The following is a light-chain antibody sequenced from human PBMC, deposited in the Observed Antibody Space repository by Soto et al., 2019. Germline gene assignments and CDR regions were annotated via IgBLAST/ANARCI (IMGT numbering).Light chain of an antibody. CDR3: SSYTSSSTLEV. CDR1: SSDVGGYNY. Sequence: QSALTHPASVSGSPGQSITISCTGTSSDVGGYNYVSWYQQHPGKAPKLMIYDVSNRPSGVSNRFSGSKSGNTASLTISGLQAEDEADYSCSSYTSSSTLEVFGTGTKVTVL. J-gene: IGLJ1*01. V-gene: IGLV2-14*01. CDR2: DVS.